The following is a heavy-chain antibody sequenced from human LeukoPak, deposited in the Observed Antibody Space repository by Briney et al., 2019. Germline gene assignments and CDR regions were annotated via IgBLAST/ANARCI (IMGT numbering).Heavy chain of an antibody. CDR2: IYHSGST. Sequence: SETLSLTCTVSGYSISSGYYWGWIRQPPGKGLEWIGSIYHSGSTYYNPSLKSRVTISVDTSKNQFSLKLSSVTAADTAVYYCARGYSGYRNYYYYYYMDVWGKGTTVTISS. V-gene: IGHV4-38-2*02. CDR3: ARGYSGYRNYYYYYYMDV. D-gene: IGHD5-12*01. CDR1: GYSISSGYY. J-gene: IGHJ6*03.